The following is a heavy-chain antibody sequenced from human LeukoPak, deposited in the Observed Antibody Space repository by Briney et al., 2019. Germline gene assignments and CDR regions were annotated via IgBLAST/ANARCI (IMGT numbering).Heavy chain of an antibody. CDR1: GFTFSSYA. J-gene: IGHJ6*03. V-gene: IGHV3-23*01. CDR3: AKSPRGYSYGYGMGYYYYMDV. CDR2: ISGSGDST. D-gene: IGHD5-18*01. Sequence: GGSLRLSCAASGFTFSSYAMSWVRQAPGKGLEWVSAISGSGDSTYYADSVKGRFTISRDNSKNTLYLQMNGLRAEDTAVYYCAKSPRGYSYGYGMGYYYYMDVWGKGTTVTVSS.